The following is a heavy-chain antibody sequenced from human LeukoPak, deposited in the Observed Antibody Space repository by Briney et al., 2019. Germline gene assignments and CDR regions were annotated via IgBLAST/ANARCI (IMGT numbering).Heavy chain of an antibody. Sequence: ASVKVSCKASGYTFTSYGISWVRQAPGQGLEWMGGIIPIFGTANYAQKFQGRVTITADESTSTAYMELSSLRSEDTAVYYCARGSIAVAGYKYYFDYWGQGTLVTVSS. CDR3: ARGSIAVAGYKYYFDY. CDR1: GYTFTSYG. V-gene: IGHV1-69*13. J-gene: IGHJ4*02. D-gene: IGHD6-19*01. CDR2: IIPIFGTA.